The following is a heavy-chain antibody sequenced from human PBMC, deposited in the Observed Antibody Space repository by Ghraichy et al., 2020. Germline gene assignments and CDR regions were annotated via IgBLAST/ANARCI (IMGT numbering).Heavy chain of an antibody. CDR2: IYTSGST. D-gene: IGHD3-10*01. V-gene: IGHV4-4*07. CDR3: ASGLLWFGDYYYYGMDV. J-gene: IGHJ6*02. CDR1: GGSISSYY. Sequence: SETLSLTCTVSGGSISSYYWSWIRQPAGKGLEWIGRIYTSGSTNYNPSLKSRVTMSVDTSKNQFSLKLSSVTAADTAVYYCASGLLWFGDYYYYGMDVWGQGTTVTVSS.